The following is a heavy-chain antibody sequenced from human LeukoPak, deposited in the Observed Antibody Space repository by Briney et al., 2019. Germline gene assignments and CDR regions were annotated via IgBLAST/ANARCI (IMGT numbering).Heavy chain of an antibody. CDR1: GYTFTSYY. CDR3: ARDIYQYYDILTGYYKGCAFDI. CDR2: INPSGGST. V-gene: IGHV1-46*01. Sequence: GASVKVSCKASGYTFTSYYMHWVRQAPGQGLEWMGIINPSGGSTSYAQKFQGRVTMTRDTSTSTVYMELRSLRSDDTAVYYCARDIYQYYDILTGYYKGCAFDIWGQGTMVTVSS. D-gene: IGHD3-9*01. J-gene: IGHJ3*02.